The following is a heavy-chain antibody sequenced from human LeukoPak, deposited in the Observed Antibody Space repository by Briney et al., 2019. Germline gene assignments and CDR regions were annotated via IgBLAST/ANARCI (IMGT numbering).Heavy chain of an antibody. CDR1: GGSISSYY. J-gene: IGHJ4*02. CDR3: ASRDSSGYYFDY. V-gene: IGHV4-59*01. Sequence: KSSETLSLTCTVSGGSISSYYWSWIRPPPGKGLDWVGYIYYSGSTNYNPSLKSRVTISVDTSKNQFSLKLSSVTAADTAVYYCASRDSSGYYFDYWGQGTLVTVSS. D-gene: IGHD3-22*01. CDR2: IYYSGST.